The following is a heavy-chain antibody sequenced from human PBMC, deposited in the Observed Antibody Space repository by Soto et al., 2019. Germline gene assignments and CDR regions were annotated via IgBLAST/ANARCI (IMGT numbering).Heavy chain of an antibody. D-gene: IGHD3-10*01. V-gene: IGHV4-39*01. CDR3: ARQSEYYYASGRAAPLYGMDV. J-gene: IGHJ6*02. Sequence: PSETLSLTCTVSGGSISSSSYYWGWIRQPPGKGLEWIGYIYYSGSTYNKQSLKSRVTISVDTSKNQFSMKLSSVTAAYTAVYFFARQSEYYYASGRAAPLYGMDVWGQGTTVTVSS. CDR2: IYYSGST. CDR1: GGSISSSSYY.